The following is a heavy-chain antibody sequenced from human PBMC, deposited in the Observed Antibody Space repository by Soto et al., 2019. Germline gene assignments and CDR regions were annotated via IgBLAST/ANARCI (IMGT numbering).Heavy chain of an antibody. V-gene: IGHV1-3*01. CDR1: GYTFTSYS. CDR2: INGGNGDT. J-gene: IGHJ4*02. Sequence: QVQLVQSGAEVQKPGASVKLSCKASGYTFTSYSMHWVRQAPGQSLEWLGWINGGNGDTRYPQKLQGRVTVTRDTSASTVYMELSSLNSEDTAVYYCARDRVGNDYWGQGTQVTVSS. CDR3: ARDRVGNDY.